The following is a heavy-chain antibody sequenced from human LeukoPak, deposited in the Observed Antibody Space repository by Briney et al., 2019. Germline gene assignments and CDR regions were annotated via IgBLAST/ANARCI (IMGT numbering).Heavy chain of an antibody. CDR1: GLTFSRYA. Sequence: GGSLRLSCAASGLTFSRYAVSWVRQAPGKGLEGGAVIVGSGDNTFHAVSVKGRFTISRDNSKNTVYLQMNSLRAEDTAVYFCAKDSAPMVLGLMPDHWGQGTLVTVSS. CDR3: AKDSAPMVLGLMPDH. V-gene: IGHV3-23*01. D-gene: IGHD3-10*01. CDR2: IVGSGDNT. J-gene: IGHJ4*02.